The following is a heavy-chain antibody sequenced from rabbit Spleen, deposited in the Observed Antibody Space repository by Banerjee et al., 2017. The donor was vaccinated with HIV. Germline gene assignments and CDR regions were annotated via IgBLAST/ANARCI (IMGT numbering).Heavy chain of an antibody. CDR2: IDPVFGST. CDR3: VNDPYGLRGGGGVL. CDR1: GFGFSNYY. Sequence: QLKESGGGLVQPGGSLKLSCKASGFGFSNYYMNWVRQAPGKGLEWIGYIDPVFGSTYYATWVNGRFTISSHNAQNTLYLQLNSLTAADTATYFSVNDPYGLRGGGGVLWGPGTLVTVS. D-gene: IGHD3-1*01. J-gene: IGHJ4*01. V-gene: IGHV1S7*01.